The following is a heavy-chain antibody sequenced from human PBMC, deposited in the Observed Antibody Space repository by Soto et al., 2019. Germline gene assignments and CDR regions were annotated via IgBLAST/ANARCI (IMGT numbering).Heavy chain of an antibody. CDR3: TTERRGRLNFDY. V-gene: IGHV3-15*01. CDR2: IKSKTDGGTT. CDR1: GFTFSNAW. D-gene: IGHD3-10*01. J-gene: IGHJ4*02. Sequence: EVQLVESGGGLVKPGGSLSLSCAASGFTFSNAWMSWVRQAPGKGLELVGRIKSKTDGGTTDYAAPVKGRFTISRDDSKNTLYLQMNSLKTEDTAVYYCTTERRGRLNFDYWGQGTLVTVSS.